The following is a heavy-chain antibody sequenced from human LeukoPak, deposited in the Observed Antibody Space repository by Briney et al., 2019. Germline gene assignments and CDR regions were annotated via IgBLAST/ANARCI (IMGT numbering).Heavy chain of an antibody. J-gene: IGHJ4*02. D-gene: IGHD3-22*01. CDR3: AKDHRYYDSSGYCSFDY. Sequence: PGGSLRLSCAASGFTFSSYAMSWVRQAPGKGLEWVSAISGSGGSTYYADSVKGRFTISRDNSKNTLYLQMNSLRAEDTAVYYCAKDHRYYDSSGYCSFDYWGQGTLVTVSS. V-gene: IGHV3-23*01. CDR1: GFTFSSYA. CDR2: ISGSGGST.